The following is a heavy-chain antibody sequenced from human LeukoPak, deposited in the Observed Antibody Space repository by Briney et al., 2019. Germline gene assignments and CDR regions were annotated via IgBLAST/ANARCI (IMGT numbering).Heavy chain of an antibody. CDR1: GGSISSYY. CDR2: IYYSGST. CDR3: ARERGYSYGPGMDV. D-gene: IGHD5-18*01. V-gene: IGHV4-59*08. J-gene: IGHJ6*02. Sequence: PSETLSLTCTVSGGSISSYYWSWIRQPPGKGLEWIGYIYYSGSTNYNPSLKSRVTISVDTSKNQFSLKLSSVTAADTAVYYCARERGYSYGPGMDVWGRGTTVTVSS.